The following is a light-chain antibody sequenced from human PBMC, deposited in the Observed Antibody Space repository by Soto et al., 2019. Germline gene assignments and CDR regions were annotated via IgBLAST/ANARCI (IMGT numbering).Light chain of an antibody. CDR1: SSDVGGYNH. Sequence: QSVLTQPRSVSGSPGQSVTISCTGSSSDVGGYNHVSWYQQHPGKAPKLMIYDVTKRPSGVPDRFSGSKSGNTASLTISGVQAEDEADYYCCSYAGNYIWVFGGGTKLTVL. J-gene: IGLJ3*02. CDR2: DVT. V-gene: IGLV2-11*01. CDR3: CSYAGNYIWV.